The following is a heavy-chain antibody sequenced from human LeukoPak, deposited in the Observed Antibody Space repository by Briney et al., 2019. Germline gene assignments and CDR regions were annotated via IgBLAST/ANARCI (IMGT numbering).Heavy chain of an antibody. CDR2: INPNSGGT. Sequence: ASVKVSCKASGYTFTGYYMHWVRQAPGQGLEWMGWINPNSGGTNYAQKFQGRVAMTRDTSISTAYMELSRLRSDDTAVYYCAREGQLDYYYMDAWGKGTTVTVSS. D-gene: IGHD6-13*01. CDR1: GYTFTGYY. J-gene: IGHJ6*03. CDR3: AREGQLDYYYMDA. V-gene: IGHV1-2*02.